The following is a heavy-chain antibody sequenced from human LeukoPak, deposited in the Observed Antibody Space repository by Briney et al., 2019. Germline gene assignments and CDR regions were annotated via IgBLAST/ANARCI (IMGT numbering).Heavy chain of an antibody. CDR1: GGSIRSYY. D-gene: IGHD4-23*01. CDR3: ARGRNDTGGMFFDS. CDR2: ISYSGYT. J-gene: IGHJ4*02. Sequence: SETLSLTCTVSGGSIRSYYWNWIRQAPGKGLEWVGFISYSGYTSYSPSPKSRAAISGDTAKSQFSLSRNSMTAADTAIYYCARGRNDTGGMFFDSWAQGNLVTASS. V-gene: IGHV4-59*01.